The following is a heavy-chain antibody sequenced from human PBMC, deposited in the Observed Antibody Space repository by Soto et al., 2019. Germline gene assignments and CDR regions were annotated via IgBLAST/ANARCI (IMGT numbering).Heavy chain of an antibody. CDR2: IWYDGTNK. J-gene: IGHJ4*02. Sequence: QVQLVESGGGVVQPGRSLRLSCAASGFTFSSYVMHWVRQAPGKGLEWVAVIWYDGTNKYYADSVKGRFTTSRDNSKNTLYLQMNSLRAEDTAVYYGARDCAGYSSGWYQRGGFDYWGQGTLVTVSS. V-gene: IGHV3-33*01. CDR3: ARDCAGYSSGWYQRGGFDY. D-gene: IGHD6-19*01. CDR1: GFTFSSYV.